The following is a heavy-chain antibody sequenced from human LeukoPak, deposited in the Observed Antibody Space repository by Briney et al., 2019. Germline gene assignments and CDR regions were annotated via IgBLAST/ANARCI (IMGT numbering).Heavy chain of an antibody. Sequence: GGSLRLSCAAPGFTFSSYAVSWVRQAPGKGLEWVSAISGSGGSTYYADSVKGRFTISRDNSKNTLYLQMNSLRAEDTAVYYCAKAPYRLGIPIFDYWGQGTLVTVSS. J-gene: IGHJ4*02. CDR3: AKAPYRLGIPIFDY. CDR1: GFTFSSYA. V-gene: IGHV3-23*01. D-gene: IGHD5-12*01. CDR2: ISGSGGST.